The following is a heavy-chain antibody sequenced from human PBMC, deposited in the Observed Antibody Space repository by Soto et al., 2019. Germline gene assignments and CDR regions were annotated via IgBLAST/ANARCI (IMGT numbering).Heavy chain of an antibody. CDR2: MNPNSGNT. V-gene: IGHV1-8*01. J-gene: IGHJ3*02. CDR3: GMTSRGYSGYRLLGI. Sequence: ASVKVSCKASGYTFTSYDINWVRQATGQGLEWMGWMNPNSGNTGYAQKFQGRVTMTRNTSISTAYMELSSLRSEDTAVYYCGMTSRGYSGYRLLGIWGQGTMVTVSS. D-gene: IGHD5-12*01. CDR1: GYTFTSYD.